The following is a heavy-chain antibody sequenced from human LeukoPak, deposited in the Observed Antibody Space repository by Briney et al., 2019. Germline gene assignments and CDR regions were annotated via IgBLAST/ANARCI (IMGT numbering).Heavy chain of an antibody. D-gene: IGHD2-2*01. CDR3: ARGKGYCTSTSCGYCSGGSCYAIYYYYYVDV. J-gene: IGHJ6*03. Sequence: PSETLSLTRTVSGGSISSYYWSWIRQPAGKGLEWIGRIYTSGSTNYNPSLKSRVTMSVDTSKNQFSLKLNSVTAADTAVYYCARGKGYCTSTSCGYCSGGSCYAIYYYYYVDVWGKGTTVTVSS. V-gene: IGHV4-4*07. CDR1: GGSISSYY. CDR2: IYTSGST.